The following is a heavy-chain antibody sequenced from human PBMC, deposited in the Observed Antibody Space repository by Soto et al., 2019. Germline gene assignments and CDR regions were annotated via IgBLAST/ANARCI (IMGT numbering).Heavy chain of an antibody. CDR2: MNPNSGNT. CDR3: ARWYYRSRDAFDI. D-gene: IGHD2-8*01. Sequence: ASVKVSCKASGYTFTSYDINWVRQATGQGLEWMGWMNPNSGNTGYAQKFQGRVTMTRNTSISTAYMELSSLRSEDTAVYYWARWYYRSRDAFDICGQGTMVTVSS. V-gene: IGHV1-8*01. J-gene: IGHJ3*02. CDR1: GYTFTSYD.